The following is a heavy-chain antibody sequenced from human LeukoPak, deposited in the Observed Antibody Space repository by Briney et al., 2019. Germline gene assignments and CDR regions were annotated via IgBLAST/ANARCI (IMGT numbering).Heavy chain of an antibody. CDR2: IIPILGIA. D-gene: IGHD2-2*01. Sequence: GSSVKVSCKASGGTFSSYTISWVRQAPGQGLEWMGRIIPILGIANYAQKFQGSVTITADKSTSTAYMELSSLRSEDTAVYYCARDWGSTRGWFDPWGQGTLVTVSS. V-gene: IGHV1-69*04. J-gene: IGHJ5*02. CDR3: ARDWGSTRGWFDP. CDR1: GGTFSSYT.